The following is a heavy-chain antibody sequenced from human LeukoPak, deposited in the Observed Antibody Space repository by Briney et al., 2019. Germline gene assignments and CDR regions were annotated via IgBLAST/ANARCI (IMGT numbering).Heavy chain of an antibody. V-gene: IGHV1-46*01. D-gene: IGHD6-13*01. CDR3: ARASLPYSSSWTYFDY. Sequence: ASVKVSCKASGYTFTSYYMHWVRQAPGQGLEWMGIINPSGGSTSYAQKFQGRVTTTRDTSTSTVYMELSSLRSEDTAVYYCARASLPYSSSWTYFDYWGQGTLVTVSS. J-gene: IGHJ4*02. CDR1: GYTFTSYY. CDR2: INPSGGST.